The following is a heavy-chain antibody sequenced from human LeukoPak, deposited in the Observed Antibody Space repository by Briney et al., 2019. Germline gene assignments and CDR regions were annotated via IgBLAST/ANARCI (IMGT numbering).Heavy chain of an antibody. Sequence: SETLSLTCTVSSGSISTSNYYWGWVRQPPGKALEWIGNIFYSGSTYYSPSLKSRVTISLDTSRNQFSLKLSSVSTADTAVYYCARYYYDNSGSIYAFDIWGQGTMVTVSS. CDR1: SGSISTSNYY. J-gene: IGHJ3*02. V-gene: IGHV4-39*07. CDR2: IFYSGST. CDR3: ARYYYDNSGSIYAFDI. D-gene: IGHD3-22*01.